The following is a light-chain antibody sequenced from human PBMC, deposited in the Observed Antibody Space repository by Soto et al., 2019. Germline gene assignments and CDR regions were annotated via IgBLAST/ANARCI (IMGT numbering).Light chain of an antibody. Sequence: EIVLTKSPGTLSLSPGERATLSCRASQSVSSSYLAWYQQRPGQAPRLLIFGASYRATGIPDRFSGSGSGTDFTLTISRREPEDFAVYYCQHYSSSPPEFTFGPGTKVDSK. CDR3: QHYSSSPPEFT. CDR2: GAS. CDR1: QSVSSSY. V-gene: IGKV3-20*01. J-gene: IGKJ3*01.